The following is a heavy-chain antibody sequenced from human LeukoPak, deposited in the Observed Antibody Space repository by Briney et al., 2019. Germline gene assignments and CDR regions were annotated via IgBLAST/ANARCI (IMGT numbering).Heavy chain of an antibody. CDR2: IYYSGST. D-gene: IGHD5-24*01. CDR1: GGSISGYY. J-gene: IGHJ3*02. CDR3: ARDRLHRSNNAFDI. V-gene: IGHV4-59*01. Sequence: SETLSLTCTVSGGSISGYYWSWIRQPPGKGLEWIGYIYYSGSTNYNPSLKSRVTISVDTSKNQFSLKLSSVTAADTAVYYCARDRLHRSNNAFDIWGQGTMVTVSS.